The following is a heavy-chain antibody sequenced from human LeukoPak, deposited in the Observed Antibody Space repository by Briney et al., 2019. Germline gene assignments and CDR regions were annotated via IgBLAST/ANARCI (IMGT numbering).Heavy chain of an antibody. J-gene: IGHJ3*01. CDR1: GGPITGYY. D-gene: IGHD6-13*01. V-gene: IGHV4-59*01. CDR2: VSYRGST. CDR3: ARPYSSNWCDAFHF. Sequence: PSQTLSLTCTVFGGPITGYYWSWIGQPPGKGLEWIGYVSYRGSTNYNPSLKSRVTISVDTSKNQFSLKLSSVTAADTAVYYCARPYSSNWCDAFHFWGQGTMVTVSS.